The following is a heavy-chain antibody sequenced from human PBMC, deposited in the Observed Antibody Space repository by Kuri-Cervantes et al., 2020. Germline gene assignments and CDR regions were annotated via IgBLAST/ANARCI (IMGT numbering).Heavy chain of an antibody. J-gene: IGHJ6*02. Sequence: ASVKVSCKASGYTFTGYYMHWVRQAPGQGLEWMGWINPNSGGTNYAQKFQGWVTMTRDTSISTAYMKLSRLRSDDTAVYYCARGLYDILACMDVWGQGTTVTVSS. V-gene: IGHV1-2*04. CDR2: INPNSGGT. CDR3: ARGLYDILACMDV. CDR1: GYTFTGYY. D-gene: IGHD3-9*01.